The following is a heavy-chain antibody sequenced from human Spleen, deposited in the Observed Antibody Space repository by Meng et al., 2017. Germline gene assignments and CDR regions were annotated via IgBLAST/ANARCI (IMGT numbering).Heavy chain of an antibody. CDR1: GFTFSSYG. CDR2: IWYDGSNK. D-gene: IGHD6-19*01. CDR3: ARDQVAVAGTDWFDP. Sequence: GESLKISCAASGFTFSSYGMHWVRQAPGKGLEWVAVIWYDGSNKYYADSVKGRFTISRDNAKNSLYLQMNSLRAEDTAVYYCARDQVAVAGTDWFDPWGQGTLVTVSS. V-gene: IGHV3-33*01. J-gene: IGHJ5*02.